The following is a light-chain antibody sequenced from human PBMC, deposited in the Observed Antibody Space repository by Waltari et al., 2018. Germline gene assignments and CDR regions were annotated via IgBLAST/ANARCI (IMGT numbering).Light chain of an antibody. CDR2: AAS. CDR1: QGSCNA. V-gene: IGKV1-NL1*01. J-gene: IGKJ2*03. Sequence: QGSCNALAWYQQRPGNAANLVVHAASSLRSGAPSRCSGSGSCTYFTLTMSSLQAEDFGTYYCLQYDGHQAALSLGGGTEVE. CDR3: LQYDGHQAALS.